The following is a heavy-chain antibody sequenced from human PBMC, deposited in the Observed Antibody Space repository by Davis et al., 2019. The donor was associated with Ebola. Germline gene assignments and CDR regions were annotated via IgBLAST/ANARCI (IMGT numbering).Heavy chain of an antibody. Sequence: GGSLRLSCAASGFTFSSYAMSWVRQAPGKGLEWVSAISGSGGSTYYADSVKGRFTISRDNSKNTLYLQMNSLRAEDTALYYCAKDRGYSYVFDSWGQGTRVTVSS. V-gene: IGHV3-23*01. CDR1: GFTFSSYA. CDR3: AKDRGYSYVFDS. D-gene: IGHD5-18*01. J-gene: IGHJ4*02. CDR2: ISGSGGST.